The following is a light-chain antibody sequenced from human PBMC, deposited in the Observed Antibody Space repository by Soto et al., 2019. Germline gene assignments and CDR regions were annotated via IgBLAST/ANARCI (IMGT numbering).Light chain of an antibody. CDR3: SPYVGSNNFV. CDR1: SNEVGGYNY. V-gene: IGLV2-8*01. CDR2: EVS. Sequence: SVLTQPPSPSRSPGQSVTISCPGTSNEVGGYNYVSWYQQHPGKAPKLMIYEVSKRPSGVPDRFSGSKSGNTASLTVSGLQAEDEADYYCSPYVGSNNFVFGTGTKVTVL. J-gene: IGLJ1*01.